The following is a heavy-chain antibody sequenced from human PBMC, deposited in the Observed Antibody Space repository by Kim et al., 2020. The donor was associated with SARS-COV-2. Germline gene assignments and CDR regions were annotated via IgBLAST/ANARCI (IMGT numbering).Heavy chain of an antibody. D-gene: IGHD6-13*01. CDR1: GFTFDDYA. CDR2: ISGDGGST. V-gene: IGHV3-43*02. CDR3: AKDAIAAAGRLTPEDLDY. Sequence: GGSLRLSCAASGFTFDDYAMHWVRQAPGKGLEWVSLISGDGGSTYYADSVKGRFTISRDNSKNSLYLQMNSLRTEDTALYYCAKDAIAAAGRLTPEDLDYWGQATLVTVSS. J-gene: IGHJ4*02.